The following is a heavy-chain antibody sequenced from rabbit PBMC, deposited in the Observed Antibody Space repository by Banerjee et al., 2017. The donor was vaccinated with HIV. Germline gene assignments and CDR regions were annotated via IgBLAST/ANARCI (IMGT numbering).Heavy chain of an antibody. J-gene: IGHJ6*01. Sequence: QQQLEESGGGLVKPGGTLTLTCKASGIDFSSSFWISWVRQTPGKGLEWIGCIYPTYGATDYASWVNGRFTISLDKAQNTVFLQMTSLTAADTATHFCARSNSGDYMGLWGPGTLVTVS. V-gene: IGHV1S43*01. CDR3: ARSNSGDYMGL. CDR2: IYPTYGAT. CDR1: GIDFSSSFW. D-gene: IGHD1-1*01.